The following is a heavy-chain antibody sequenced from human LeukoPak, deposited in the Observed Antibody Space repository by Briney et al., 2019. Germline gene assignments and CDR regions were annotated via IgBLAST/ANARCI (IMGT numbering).Heavy chain of an antibody. D-gene: IGHD4-17*01. V-gene: IGHV4-59*12. Sequence: SGTLSLTCTVSGGSISSYCWSWIRQPPGKGLEWIGYIYYSGSTNYNPSLKSRVTISVDTSKNQFSLKLSSVTAADTAVYYCARDRDYGDYSAFDYWGQGTLVTVSS. CDR2: IYYSGST. CDR3: ARDRDYGDYSAFDY. CDR1: GGSISSYC. J-gene: IGHJ4*02.